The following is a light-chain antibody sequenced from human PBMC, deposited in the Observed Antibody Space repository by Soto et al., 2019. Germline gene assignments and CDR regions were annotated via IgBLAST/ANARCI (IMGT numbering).Light chain of an antibody. J-gene: IGKJ1*01. CDR1: QSISSW. Sequence: DIQITQSPSTLSASVGDRVTITSRASQSISSWLAWYQQKPGKAPKLLIYDASSLESGVPSRFSGSGSGTEFTLTISSLQPDDFETYYCQQYNSYWTFGQGTKVDXK. V-gene: IGKV1-5*01. CDR2: DAS. CDR3: QQYNSYWT.